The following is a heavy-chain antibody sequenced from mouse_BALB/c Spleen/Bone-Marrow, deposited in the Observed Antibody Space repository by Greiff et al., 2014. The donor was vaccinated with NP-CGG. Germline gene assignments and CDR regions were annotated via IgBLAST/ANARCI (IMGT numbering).Heavy chain of an antibody. D-gene: IGHD4-1*01. J-gene: IGHJ2*01. Sequence: EVKLMASGPSLVKPSQTLSLTCSVTGDSITRGYWNWIRKFPGNKLEYMGYITYSANTYYNPSLKSRLSITRDTSKNQYYLQLNSVTTEDTATYYCAAGYYFDYWGQGTTLTVSS. CDR3: AAGYYFDY. CDR2: ITYSANT. V-gene: IGHV3-8*02. CDR1: GDSITRGY.